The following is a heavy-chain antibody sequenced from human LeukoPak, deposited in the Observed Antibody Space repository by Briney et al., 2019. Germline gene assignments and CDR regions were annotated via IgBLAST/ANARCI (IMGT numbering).Heavy chain of an antibody. Sequence: ASVTVSCKVSGYTLTELSMHWVRPPAGKGLEWMGCFDPEDGETIYAQKFQGRVTMTEDTSTDTAYMELSSLRSEDTAVYYCATEEGVAARPGYNWFDPWGQGTLVTVSS. J-gene: IGHJ5*02. D-gene: IGHD6-6*01. CDR3: ATEEGVAARPGYNWFDP. V-gene: IGHV1-24*01. CDR2: FDPEDGET. CDR1: GYTLTELS.